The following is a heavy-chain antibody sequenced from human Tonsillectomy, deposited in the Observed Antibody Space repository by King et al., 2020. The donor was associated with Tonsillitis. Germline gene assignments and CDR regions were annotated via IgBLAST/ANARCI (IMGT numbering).Heavy chain of an antibody. Sequence: QLQESGPGLVKPSETLSLTCTVSGGSISLYYWSWIRQPPGKGLEWIGYIYYSGSTNYNPSLKSRVTISVDASKNQFSLKLSSVTAADTAVYYCARASGQQLDYYFDYWGQGTLVTVSS. CDR1: GGSISLYY. CDR3: ARASGQQLDYYFDY. J-gene: IGHJ4*02. D-gene: IGHD6-13*01. CDR2: IYYSGST. V-gene: IGHV4-59*01.